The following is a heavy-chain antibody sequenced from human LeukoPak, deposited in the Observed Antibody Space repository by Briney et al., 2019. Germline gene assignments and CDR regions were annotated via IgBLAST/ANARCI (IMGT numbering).Heavy chain of an antibody. CDR3: AKDYSDTRVGDVFFEY. V-gene: IGHV3-23*01. CDR1: GLTFSNYA. J-gene: IGHJ4*02. Sequence: GGSLSLSCAASGLTFSNYAMSWFRQAPGKGLEWVSGITSGFTPHYADSVKGRFTISRDNSKNTFHLQMNSLRAEDTAVYYCAKDYSDTRVGDVFFEYWGQGTLVTVSS. D-gene: IGHD1-26*01. CDR2: ITSGFTP.